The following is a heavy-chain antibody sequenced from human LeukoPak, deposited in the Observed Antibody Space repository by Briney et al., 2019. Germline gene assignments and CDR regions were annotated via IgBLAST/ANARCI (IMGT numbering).Heavy chain of an antibody. V-gene: IGHV1-69*13. CDR3: ARDYPVVPAAYYYYYGMDV. J-gene: IGHJ6*02. CDR2: IIPIFGTA. Sequence: GASVKVSCKASGGTFSSYAISWVRQAPGQGLEWMLGIIPIFGTANYAQKFQGRVTITADESTSTAYMELSSLRSEDTAVYYCARDYPVVPAAYYYYYGMDVWGQGTTVTVSS. D-gene: IGHD2-2*01. CDR1: GGTFSSYA.